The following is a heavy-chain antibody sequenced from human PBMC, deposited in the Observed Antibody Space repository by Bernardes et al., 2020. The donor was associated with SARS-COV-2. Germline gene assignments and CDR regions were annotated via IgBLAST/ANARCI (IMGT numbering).Heavy chain of an antibody. V-gene: IGHV3-33*08. CDR3: ARDGPYSSGWDYYFDY. D-gene: IGHD6-19*01. CDR1: GFTFSSYG. CDR2: IWYDGSNK. J-gene: IGHJ4*02. Sequence: GLSLRLSCAASGFTFSSYGMHWVRQAPGKGLEWVAVIWYDGSNKYYADSVKGRFTISRDNSKNTLYLQMNSLRAEDTAVYYCARDGPYSSGWDYYFDYWGQGTLVTVSS.